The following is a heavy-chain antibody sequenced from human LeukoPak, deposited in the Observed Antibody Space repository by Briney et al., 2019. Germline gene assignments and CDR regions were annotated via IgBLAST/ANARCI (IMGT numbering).Heavy chain of an antibody. D-gene: IGHD4-17*01. CDR3: ARDLVTVTKGFDI. CDR2: ISYIGST. V-gene: IGHV4-59*11. J-gene: IGHJ3*02. CDR1: DDSFSSHY. Sequence: SQTLSLTCAVSDDSFSSHYWTWIRQPPGKGLEWIGYISYIGSTNYNPSLKSRVTISIDTSKNQFSLKLTSVTAADTAVHYCARDLVTVTKGFDIWGQGTMVSVSS.